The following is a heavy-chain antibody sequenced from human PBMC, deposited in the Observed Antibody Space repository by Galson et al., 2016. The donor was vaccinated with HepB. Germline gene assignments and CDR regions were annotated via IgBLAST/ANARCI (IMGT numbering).Heavy chain of an antibody. CDR2: IYPDGST. V-gene: IGHV3-53*01. D-gene: IGHD2-8*01. CDR1: GISVSSTY. CDR3: AAGHCSDGPCLNNPDF. J-gene: IGHJ4*02. Sequence: SLRLSCAVSGISVSSTYMTWVRQAPIKGLEWVSVIYPDGSTHYADSMKGRFTISRDNSRNTLSLQMHSLRADDTAVYYCAAGHCSDGPCLNNPDFWGQGTLVTVPS.